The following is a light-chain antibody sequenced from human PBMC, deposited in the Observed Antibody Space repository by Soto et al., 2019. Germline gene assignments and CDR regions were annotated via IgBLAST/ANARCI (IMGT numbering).Light chain of an antibody. CDR2: EVS. Sequence: QSALTQPPSASGSPGQSVTISCTGTSSDVGDNYVSWYHQHLGKAPKLIIYEVSQRPSGVPDRFSGSKSGNTASLTVSGLQNEDEADYYCSAYAGSNTLVFGSGTKLTVL. CDR1: SSDVGDNY. J-gene: IGLJ1*01. V-gene: IGLV2-8*01. CDR3: SAYAGSNTLV.